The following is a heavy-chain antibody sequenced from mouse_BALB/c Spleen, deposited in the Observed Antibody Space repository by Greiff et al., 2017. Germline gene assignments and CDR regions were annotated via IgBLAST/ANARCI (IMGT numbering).Heavy chain of an antibody. CDR3: ARWGYRDELPYFDY. V-gene: IGHV3-8*02. D-gene: IGHD2-14*01. J-gene: IGHJ2*01. CDR1: GDSITSGY. Sequence: EVQLQESGPSLVKPSQTLSLTCSVTGDSITSGYWNWIRKFPGNKLEYMGYISYSGSTYYNPSLKSRISITRDTSNNQYYLQLNSVTTEDTATYYCARWGYRDELPYFDYWGQGTTLTVSA. CDR2: ISYSGST.